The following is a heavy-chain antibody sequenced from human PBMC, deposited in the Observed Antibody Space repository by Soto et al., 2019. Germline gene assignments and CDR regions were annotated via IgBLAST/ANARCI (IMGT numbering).Heavy chain of an antibody. CDR2: IIPIFGTA. CDR3: ARASDVDTAMVRTYYFDY. Sequence: SVKVSCKASGGTFSSYAISWVRQAPGQGLEWMGGIIPIFGTANYAQKFQGRVTITADESTSTAYMELSSLRSEDTAVYYCARASDVDTAMVRTYYFDYWGQGTLVTVSS. D-gene: IGHD5-18*01. J-gene: IGHJ4*02. V-gene: IGHV1-69*13. CDR1: GGTFSSYA.